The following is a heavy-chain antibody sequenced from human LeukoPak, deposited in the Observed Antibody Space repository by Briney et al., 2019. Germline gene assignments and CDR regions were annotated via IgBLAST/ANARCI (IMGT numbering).Heavy chain of an antibody. J-gene: IGHJ4*02. CDR2: IRYDGSNK. V-gene: IGHV3-30*02. Sequence: GGSLRLSCTASGFTFSSYGMHWVRQAPGKGLEGVAFIRYDGSNKYYADSVKGRFTISRDNSKNTLYLQMNSLRAEDTAVYYCAKDRTYSGYDYWGQGTLVTVSS. D-gene: IGHD5-12*01. CDR1: GFTFSSYG. CDR3: AKDRTYSGYDY.